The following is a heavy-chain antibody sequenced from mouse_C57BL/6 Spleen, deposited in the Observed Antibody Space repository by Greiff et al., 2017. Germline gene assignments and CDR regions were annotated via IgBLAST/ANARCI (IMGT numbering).Heavy chain of an antibody. CDR1: GFTFSDYG. J-gene: IGHJ3*01. CDR3: ASPRGYGLLFAY. V-gene: IGHV5-17*01. Sequence: EVKLMESGGGLVKPGGSLKLSCAASGFTFSDYGMHWVRQAPEKGLEWVAYISSGSSTIYYADTVKGRFTISRDNAKNTLFLQMTSLRSEDTAMYYCASPRGYGLLFAYWGQGTLVTVSA. D-gene: IGHD1-1*01. CDR2: ISSGSSTI.